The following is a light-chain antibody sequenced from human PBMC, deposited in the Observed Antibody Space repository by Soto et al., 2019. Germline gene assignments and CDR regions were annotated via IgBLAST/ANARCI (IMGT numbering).Light chain of an antibody. CDR2: KAS. CDR1: QTISSW. V-gene: IGKV1-5*03. Sequence: DIQMTQSPSTLSGSVGDRVTITCRASQTISSWLAWYQQKPGKAPKLLIYKASTLKSGVPSRFSGSGSGTEFTLTIDNLQHEDSATYYCQQSHSTPPTFGPGTKLEIK. CDR3: QQSHSTPPT. J-gene: IGKJ2*01.